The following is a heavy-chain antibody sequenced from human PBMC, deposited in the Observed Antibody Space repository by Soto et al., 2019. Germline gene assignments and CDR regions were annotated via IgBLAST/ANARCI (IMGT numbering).Heavy chain of an antibody. J-gene: IGHJ4*02. CDR3: TRKAYTSGWYFDY. CDR2: IRGEAYGGAT. V-gene: IGHV3-49*03. Sequence: PGGSLRLSCTASGFTFSPYAVSWFRQAPGKGLEWVGFIRGEAYGGATEYAASVKGRFTISRDDSKSIAYLQMNSLETEDTAVYYCTRKAYTSGWYFDYWGRGTLVTVSS. CDR1: GFTFSPYA. D-gene: IGHD6-19*01.